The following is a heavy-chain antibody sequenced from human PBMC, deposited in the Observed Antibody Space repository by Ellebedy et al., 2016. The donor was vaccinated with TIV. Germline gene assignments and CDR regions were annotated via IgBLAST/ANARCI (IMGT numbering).Heavy chain of an antibody. CDR1: TFTVSYNY. CDR3: ARASFYDVDLSGWYFDL. J-gene: IGHJ2*01. D-gene: IGHD3-10*02. CDR2: IYTDDTI. Sequence: GESLKISCAASTFTVSYNYMNWVRQAPGKGPEWVSGIYTDDTIYYADSVKGRFTISRDNAKNSLYLQMNSLRAEDTAVYYCARASFYDVDLSGWYFDLWGRGTLITVSS. V-gene: IGHV3-69-1*01.